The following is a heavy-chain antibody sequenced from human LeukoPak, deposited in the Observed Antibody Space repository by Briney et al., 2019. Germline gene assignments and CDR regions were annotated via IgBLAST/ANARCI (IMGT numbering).Heavy chain of an antibody. V-gene: IGHV5-51*01. CDR3: ARQGEVFDY. CDR1: GYRFTNFW. CDR2: IYAGDSDI. D-gene: IGHD1-26*01. Sequence: GESLKISCKGSGYRFTNFWIGWVRQMPGKGLEWMGIIYAGDSDIRYSPSFQGQVTISVDKSIRTAYLQWSSLKASDTAMYYCARQGEVFDYWGQGTLVTVSS. J-gene: IGHJ4*02.